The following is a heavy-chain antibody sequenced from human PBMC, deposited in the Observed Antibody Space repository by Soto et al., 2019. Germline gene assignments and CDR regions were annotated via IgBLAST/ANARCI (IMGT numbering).Heavy chain of an antibody. J-gene: IGHJ5*02. D-gene: IGHD6-6*01. CDR1: GFTFSSYE. CDR3: ARDRGIAASPNWFDP. CDR2: ISSSGSTI. V-gene: IGHV3-48*03. Sequence: EVQLVESGGGLVQPGGSLRLSCAASGFTFSSYEMNWVRQAPGKGLEWVSYISSSGSTIYYADSVKGRFTISRDNAKNSLYLQMNSLRAEDTAVYYCARDRGIAASPNWFDPWGQGTLVTVSS.